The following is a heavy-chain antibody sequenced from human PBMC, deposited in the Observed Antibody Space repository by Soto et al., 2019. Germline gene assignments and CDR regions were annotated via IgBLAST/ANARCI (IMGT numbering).Heavy chain of an antibody. V-gene: IGHV1-18*01. J-gene: IGHJ5*02. CDR3: AREDPPILT. CDR1: GYTFTSYG. CDR2: ISAYNGNT. Sequence: QVQLVQYGAEVKKPGASVKVSCKASGYTFTSYGISWVRQAPGQGLEWMGWISAYNGNTNYAQKLQDRVTMTTDTATSSAYMEQRSLIAYATTVYYGAREDPPILTLGQGTLGTVSS.